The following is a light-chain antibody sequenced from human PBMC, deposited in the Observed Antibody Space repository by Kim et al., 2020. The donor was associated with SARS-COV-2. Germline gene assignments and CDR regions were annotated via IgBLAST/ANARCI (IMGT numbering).Light chain of an antibody. J-gene: IGKJ3*01. CDR3: QHFNKWPQFT. CDR2: EAS. V-gene: IGKV3-15*01. Sequence: EIMLTQSPATLSVSPGERVTLSCRASQSVGSNLAWYQQKPGQAPRLLIFEASTRAAGIPARFSGSGSGRDFTLTISSLQSEDFAVYYCQHFNKWPQFTFGPGTKVDIK. CDR1: QSVGSN.